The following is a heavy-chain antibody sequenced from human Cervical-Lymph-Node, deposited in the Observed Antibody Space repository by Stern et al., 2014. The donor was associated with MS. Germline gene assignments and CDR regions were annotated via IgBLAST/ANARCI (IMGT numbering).Heavy chain of an antibody. J-gene: IGHJ3*02. D-gene: IGHD2-15*01. V-gene: IGHV1-18*01. CDR2: IGSYNGTT. Sequence: QVQLVGSGAEVKKPGASVKVSCKASGYTFTNYGISWVRQAPGQGLEWMGWIGSYNGTTNYTQKLQVSVTMTANTSTITAYIERRSLRSVYTAVYYCAKGLLGSENAFDIWGQGTMVTVSS. CDR3: AKGLLGSENAFDI. CDR1: GYTFTNYG.